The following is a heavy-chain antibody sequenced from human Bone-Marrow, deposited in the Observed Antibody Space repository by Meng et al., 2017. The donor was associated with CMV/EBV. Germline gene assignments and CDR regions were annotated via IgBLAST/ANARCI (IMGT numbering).Heavy chain of an antibody. J-gene: IGHJ4*02. CDR3: ARAPDGGYCGSTTCYLFQY. D-gene: IGHD2-2*01. CDR1: GYTFTGYY. V-gene: IGHV1-69*06. Sequence: SVKVSCKASGYTFTGYYMHWVRQAPGQGLEWMGDIIPTIGTPKYAQRFQGRVTITADKSTSTAYMELSSLRSEDTAIYYCARAPDGGYCGSTTCYLFQYWGQGTLVTVSS. CDR2: IIPTIGTP.